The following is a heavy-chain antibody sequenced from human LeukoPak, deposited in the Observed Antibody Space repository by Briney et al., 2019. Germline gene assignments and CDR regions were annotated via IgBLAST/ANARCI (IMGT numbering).Heavy chain of an antibody. J-gene: IGHJ5*02. CDR3: AKNYGDSNWFDP. D-gene: IGHD4-17*01. Sequence: PSQTLSLTCAISGDSVSSNSAAWNWIRQSPSRGLEWLGRTYYRPNWFNDFALSVKSRITINPDTSKNQFSLQLNSVTPEDTAVYYCAKNYGDSNWFDPWGQGTLVTVSS. V-gene: IGHV6-1*01. CDR1: GDSVSSNSAA. CDR2: TYYRPNWFN.